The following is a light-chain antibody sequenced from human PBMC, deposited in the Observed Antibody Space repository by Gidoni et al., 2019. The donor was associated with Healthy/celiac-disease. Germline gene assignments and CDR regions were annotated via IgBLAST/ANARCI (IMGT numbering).Light chain of an antibody. Sequence: EIVLPQSPATVSVSPAERATLSCRDSQSVSSYLAWYQQKPGQAPRLLIYDASNRATGIPARFSGSGSGTDFTLTISSLEPEDFAVYYCQQRSNWPITFGQGTRLEIK. CDR3: QQRSNWPIT. CDR1: QSVSSY. V-gene: IGKV3-11*01. J-gene: IGKJ5*01. CDR2: DAS.